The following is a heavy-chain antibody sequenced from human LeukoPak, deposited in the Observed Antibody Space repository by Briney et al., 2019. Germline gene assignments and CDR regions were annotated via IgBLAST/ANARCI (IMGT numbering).Heavy chain of an antibody. CDR2: IKSKTDGGAT. J-gene: IGHJ4*02. V-gene: IGHV3-15*01. Sequence: GGSLRLSCAASGFTFSNAWMSWVRQAPGKGLEWVGRIKSKTDGGATDYAAPVKGRFTISRDDSKNTLYLQMNSLKTEDTAVYYCTTDRYDYVWGSYRSPPRLMTTQHDYWGQGTLVTVSS. CDR3: TTDRYDYVWGSYRSPPRLMTTQHDY. CDR1: GFTFSNAW. D-gene: IGHD3-16*02.